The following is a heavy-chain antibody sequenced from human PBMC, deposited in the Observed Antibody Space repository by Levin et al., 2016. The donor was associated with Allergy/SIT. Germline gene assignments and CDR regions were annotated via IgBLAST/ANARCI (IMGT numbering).Heavy chain of an antibody. CDR2: IYYSGST. D-gene: IGHD6-13*01. V-gene: IGHV4-39*01. CDR3: ARRAHSSSWYWFDP. J-gene: IGHJ5*02. Sequence: RQAPGKGLEWIGSIYYSGSTYYNPSLKSRVTISVDTSKNQFSLKLSSVTAADTAVYYCARRAHSSSWYWFDPWGQGTLVTVSS.